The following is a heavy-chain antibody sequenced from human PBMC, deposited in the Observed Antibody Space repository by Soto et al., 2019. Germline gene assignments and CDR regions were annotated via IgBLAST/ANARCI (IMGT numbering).Heavy chain of an antibody. CDR3: ARDWEGCSSTCCYAAWYFDL. J-gene: IGHJ2*01. Sequence: EVQLVESGGGLVQPGGSLRLSCAASGFTFGSYWMHWVRQAPGKGLVWVSRINSDGSSTSYADSVKGRFTISRDNAKNTLYLQMNSLRAEDTAVYYCARDWEGCSSTCCYAAWYFDLGGRGTLVTVSS. CDR1: GFTFGSYW. CDR2: INSDGSST. D-gene: IGHD2-2*01. V-gene: IGHV3-74*01.